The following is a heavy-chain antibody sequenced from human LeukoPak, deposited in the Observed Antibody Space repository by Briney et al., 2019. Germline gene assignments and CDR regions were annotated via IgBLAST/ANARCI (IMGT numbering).Heavy chain of an antibody. CDR1: GFTFDDYG. V-gene: IGHV3-20*04. D-gene: IGHD3-16*02. Sequence: TGGSLRLSCAASGFTFDDYGMSWVRQAPGKGLEWVTGINWNGGSTGYADSVKGRFTVSRDYSENTLFLQMNSLRVEDTAVYYCGTTTLSSTWNYWGQGTLVTVSS. CDR3: GTTTLSSTWNY. J-gene: IGHJ4*02. CDR2: INWNGGST.